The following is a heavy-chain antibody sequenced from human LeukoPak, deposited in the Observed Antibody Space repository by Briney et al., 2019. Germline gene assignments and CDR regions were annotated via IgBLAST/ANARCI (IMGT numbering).Heavy chain of an antibody. CDR3: AHRVGPVEYSSSEGENAFDI. V-gene: IGHV1-69*13. Sequence: ASVKVSCKASGYTFTSYGISWVRQAPGQGLEWMGGIIPIFGTANYAQKFQGRVTITADESTSAAYMELSSLRSEDTAVYYCAHRVGPVEYSSSEGENAFDIWGQGTMVTVSS. CDR2: IIPIFGTA. D-gene: IGHD6-6*01. CDR1: GYTFTSYG. J-gene: IGHJ3*02.